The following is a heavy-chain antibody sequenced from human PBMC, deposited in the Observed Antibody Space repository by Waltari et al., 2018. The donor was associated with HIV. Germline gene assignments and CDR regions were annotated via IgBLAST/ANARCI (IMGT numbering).Heavy chain of an antibody. Sequence: QVQLQESGPGLVKPSETLSLTCTVSGYSISSGYYWGWIRQPPGKGLEWIGSIYHSGNTYYNPSLKSRVTISVDPSKNQFSLRLSSVTAADTAVYYCAKDYAGLDYWGQGTLVTVSS. D-gene: IGHD4-17*01. CDR2: IYHSGNT. J-gene: IGHJ4*02. CDR3: AKDYAGLDY. V-gene: IGHV4-38-2*02. CDR1: GYSISSGYY.